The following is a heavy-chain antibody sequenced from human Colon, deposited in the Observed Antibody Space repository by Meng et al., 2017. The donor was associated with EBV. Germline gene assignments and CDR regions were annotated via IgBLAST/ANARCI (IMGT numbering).Heavy chain of an antibody. J-gene: IGHJ4*02. V-gene: IGHV3-74*01. D-gene: IGHD3-10*01. CDR3: ARVRGATRGWLDY. Sequence: QVVESGGASVQPGGSLRLSCAASGFTLSLYWMHWVRQVPGKGLVWVSRIDSDGGSITYADSVKGRFTISKDDAKNTLYLQMNSLRAEDTAIYYCARVRGATRGWLDYWGQGTLVTVSS. CDR1: GFTLSLYW. CDR2: IDSDGGSI.